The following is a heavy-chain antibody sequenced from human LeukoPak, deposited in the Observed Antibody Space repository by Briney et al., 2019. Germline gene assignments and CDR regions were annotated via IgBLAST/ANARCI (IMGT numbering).Heavy chain of an antibody. CDR3: AKDNGIAVAGTYFDY. Sequence: GRSLRLSCAASGFTFDDYATHWVRQAPGKGLEWVSGISWNSGSIGYADSVKGRFTISRDNAKNSLYLQMNRLRAEDTALYYCAKDNGIAVAGTYFDYWGQGTLVTVSS. CDR1: GFTFDDYA. D-gene: IGHD6-19*01. CDR2: ISWNSGSI. J-gene: IGHJ4*02. V-gene: IGHV3-9*01.